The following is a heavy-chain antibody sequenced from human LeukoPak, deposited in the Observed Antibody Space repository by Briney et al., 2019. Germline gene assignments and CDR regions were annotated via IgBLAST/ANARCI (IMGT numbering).Heavy chain of an antibody. CDR2: INHRGST. J-gene: IGHJ4*02. CDR3: ARGGPYDYVWGSYRYLDYFDY. D-gene: IGHD3-16*02. CDR1: GGSFSGCY. Sequence: SETVSLPCAVYGGSFSGCYGRWLRHPPGEGLEWIGEINHRGSTKYNPSLKSRVTISVDTSKNQFSLKLSSVTAADTAVYYCARGGPYDYVWGSYRYLDYFDYWGQGTLVTVSS. V-gene: IGHV4-34*01.